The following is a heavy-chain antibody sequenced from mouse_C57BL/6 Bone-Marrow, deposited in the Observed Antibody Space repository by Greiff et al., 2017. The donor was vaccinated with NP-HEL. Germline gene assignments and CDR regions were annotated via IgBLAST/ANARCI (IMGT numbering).Heavy chain of an antibody. V-gene: IGHV5-4*03. Sequence: EVKVVESGGGLVKPGGSLKLSCAASGFTFSSYAMSWVRQTPEKRLEWVATISDGGSYTYYPDNVKGRFTISRDNAKNNLYLQMSHLKSEDTAMYYCASYSNYYAMDYWGQGTSVTVSS. J-gene: IGHJ4*01. CDR1: GFTFSSYA. CDR3: ASYSNYYAMDY. CDR2: ISDGGSYT. D-gene: IGHD2-5*01.